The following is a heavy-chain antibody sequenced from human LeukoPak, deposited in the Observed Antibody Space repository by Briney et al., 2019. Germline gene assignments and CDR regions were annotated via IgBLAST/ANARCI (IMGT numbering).Heavy chain of an antibody. CDR1: GGSFSGYY. Sequence: SETLSLTCAVYGGSFSGYYWSWIRQPPGKGLEWIGEINHSGSTNYNPSLKSRVTISVDTSKNQFSLKLSSVTAADTAVYYCARGSLDPWGQGTLVTVSS. V-gene: IGHV4-34*01. CDR3: ARGSLDP. J-gene: IGHJ5*02. CDR2: INHSGST.